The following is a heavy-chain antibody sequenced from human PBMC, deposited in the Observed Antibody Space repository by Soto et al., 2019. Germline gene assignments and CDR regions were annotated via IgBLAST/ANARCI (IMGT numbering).Heavy chain of an antibody. Sequence: PSETLSLTCTVSGGSISSSSYYWSWIRQPPGKGLEWIGYIYYSGSTYYNPSLKSRVTISVDKSKNQLSMKLRSVTADDTAVYHCLTVLVTAPNWFDPCGQLNLVTVSS. CDR2: IYYSGST. V-gene: IGHV4-30-4*01. CDR1: GGSISSSSYY. J-gene: IGHJ5*02. D-gene: IGHD2-2*01. CDR3: LTVLVTAPNWFDP.